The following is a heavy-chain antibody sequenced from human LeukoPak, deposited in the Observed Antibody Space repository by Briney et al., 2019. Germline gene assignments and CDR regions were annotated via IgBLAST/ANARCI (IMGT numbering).Heavy chain of an antibody. V-gene: IGHV4-4*02. J-gene: IGHJ6*02. D-gene: IGHD3-9*01. CDR3: ARDTVLRYFDWLSDGMDV. Sequence: SETLSLTCAVSGGSISSSNWWSWVRQPPGKGLEWIGEIYHSGSTNYNPSLKSRVTISVDTSKNQFSLKLSSVTAADTAVYYCARDTVLRYFDWLSDGMDVWGQGTTVTVSS. CDR2: IYHSGST. CDR1: GGSISSSNW.